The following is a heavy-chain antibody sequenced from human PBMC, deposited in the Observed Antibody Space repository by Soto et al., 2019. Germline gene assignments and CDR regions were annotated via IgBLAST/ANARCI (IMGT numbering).Heavy chain of an antibody. V-gene: IGHV3-23*01. J-gene: IGHJ4*02. CDR3: AKSPLGHYYFDY. CDR1: GFTFSSYA. Sequence: EVQLLESGGGLVQPGGSLRLSCAASGFTFSSYAMSWVRQAPGKGLEWVSAISGSGGSTYYADSVKGRFTISRDNSKNTLYLQMIILRAEDTAVYYCAKSPLGHYYFDYWGQGTLVTVSS. CDR2: ISGSGGST. D-gene: IGHD3-16*01.